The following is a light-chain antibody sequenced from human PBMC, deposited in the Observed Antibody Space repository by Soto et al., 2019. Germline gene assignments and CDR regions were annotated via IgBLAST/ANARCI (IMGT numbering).Light chain of an antibody. CDR3: QQLNSYPWT. CDR1: QGISSY. CDR2: AAS. V-gene: IGKV1-9*01. J-gene: IGKJ1*01. Sequence: IPLTQSPSSLPASVGDRVTITCRASQGISSYLAWYQQKPGKAPKLLIYAASTLQSGVPSRFSGSGSGTDFTLTISSLQPEDFATYYCQQLNSYPWTFGQGTKVEIK.